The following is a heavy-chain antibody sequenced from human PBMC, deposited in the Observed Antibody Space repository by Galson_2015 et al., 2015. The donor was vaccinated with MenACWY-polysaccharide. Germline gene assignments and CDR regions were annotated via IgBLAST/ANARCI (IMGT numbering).Heavy chain of an antibody. CDR3: ARAGDCGSTSCYTDY. D-gene: IGHD2-2*02. CDR2: IKSDGSST. Sequence: SLRLSCAASGFTFSSYWMHWVRQAPGKGLVWVSRIKSDGSSTSYADSVRGRFTISRDNAKNTLYLQMNSLRAEDTAIYYCARAGDCGSTSCYTDYWSQGTLVTVSS. J-gene: IGHJ4*02. V-gene: IGHV3-74*01. CDR1: GFTFSSYW.